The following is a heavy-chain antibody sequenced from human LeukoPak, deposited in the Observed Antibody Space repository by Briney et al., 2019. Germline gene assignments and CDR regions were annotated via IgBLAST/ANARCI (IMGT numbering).Heavy chain of an antibody. CDR2: IYYSGST. Sequence: SETLSGACTVSGGSVSGGTDYWSWIRQPPGKGLEWIGYIYYSGSTNYNPSLKSRVTISVDTSKNQFSLKLSSVTAADTAVYYCARDRVRGNSNPFFDYWGQGTLVTVSS. D-gene: IGHD4-11*01. V-gene: IGHV4-61*01. J-gene: IGHJ4*02. CDR1: GGSVSGGTDY. CDR3: ARDRVRGNSNPFFDY.